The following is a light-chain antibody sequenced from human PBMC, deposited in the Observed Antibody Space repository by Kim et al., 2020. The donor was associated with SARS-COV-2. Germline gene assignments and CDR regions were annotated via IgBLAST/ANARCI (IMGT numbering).Light chain of an antibody. J-gene: IGKJ2*03. CDR2: GAS. Sequence: EIILTQARGTVSSSPGERATLSCSASQTVINNYLAWYQQKPGQAPRLLVYGASTRATGIPDRFSGSGSGTDFTLTINKVEPEDFALYSCHYLGSSPPYSLGPGPKLEI. CDR3: HYLGSSPPYS. V-gene: IGKV3-20*01. CDR1: QTVINNY.